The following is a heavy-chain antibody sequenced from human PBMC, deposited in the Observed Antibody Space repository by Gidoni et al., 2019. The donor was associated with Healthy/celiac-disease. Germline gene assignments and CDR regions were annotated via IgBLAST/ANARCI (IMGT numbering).Heavy chain of an antibody. Sequence: VQLQESGPGLVKPSATLSLTCAVSGYSISSGYYWGWIRQPPGKGLEWMGSIYHSGSTYDNPSRKSRVTISVDTSKIQFSLKLSSVTAADTAVYYCAGEMATIAGHDYWGQGTLVTVSS. CDR3: AGEMATIAGHDY. J-gene: IGHJ4*02. V-gene: IGHV4-38-2*02. CDR1: GYSISSGYY. D-gene: IGHD5-12*01. CDR2: IYHSGST.